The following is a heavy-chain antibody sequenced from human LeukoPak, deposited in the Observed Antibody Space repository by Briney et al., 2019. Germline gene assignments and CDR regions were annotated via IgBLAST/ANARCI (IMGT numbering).Heavy chain of an antibody. CDR2: ISGSGGST. D-gene: IGHD2-2*01. Sequence: GGSLRLSCAASGFTLSSYAMSWVRQAPGKGLEWVSAISGSGGSTYYADSVKGRFTISRDNSKNTLYLQMNSLRAEDTAVYYCAKDYQHYYYYYMDVWGKGTTVTVSS. CDR1: GFTLSSYA. CDR3: AKDYQHYYYYYMDV. J-gene: IGHJ6*03. V-gene: IGHV3-23*01.